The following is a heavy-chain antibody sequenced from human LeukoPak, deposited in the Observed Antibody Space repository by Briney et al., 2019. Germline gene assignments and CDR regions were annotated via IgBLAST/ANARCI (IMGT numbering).Heavy chain of an antibody. D-gene: IGHD3-22*01. CDR2: ISYDGSNK. CDR3: ASWYDSSGPDAFDI. Sequence: GGSLRLSCAASGLTFSSYAMHWVRQAPGKGLEGVAVISYDGSNKYYADSVKGRFTISRDNSKNTLYLQMYSLRADDTAVYYCASWYDSSGPDAFDIWGQGTMVTVSS. J-gene: IGHJ3*02. CDR1: GLTFSSYA. V-gene: IGHV3-30*04.